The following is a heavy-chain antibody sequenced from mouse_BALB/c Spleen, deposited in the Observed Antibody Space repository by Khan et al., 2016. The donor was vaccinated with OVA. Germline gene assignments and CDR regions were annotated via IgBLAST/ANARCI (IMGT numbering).Heavy chain of an antibody. CDR3: ARILGIYAMDY. CDR1: GFTFSSFG. J-gene: IGHJ4*01. CDR2: ISSGSNTL. V-gene: IGHV5-17*02. D-gene: IGHD1-1*02. Sequence: EVELVESGGGLVQPGGSRKLSCAASGFTFSSFGMFWIRQAPEKGLEWVAYISSGSNTLYYADTVKGRCTISRDNPKNTLFLQMTSLRSEDTAMYYCARILGIYAMDYWGQGTSVTVSA.